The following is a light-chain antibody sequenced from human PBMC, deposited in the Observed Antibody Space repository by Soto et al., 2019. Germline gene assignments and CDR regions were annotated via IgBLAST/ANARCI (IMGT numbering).Light chain of an antibody. V-gene: IGKV3-11*01. J-gene: IGKJ4*01. CDR1: QGIGGN. CDR2: DTS. Sequence: EVVMTQSPATLSVSPGEGATLSCRASQGIGGNLAWYQQKPGQTPRLLIYDTSTRATGIPARFSGSGCGTDFTLTISSREPEDVGVYYCQKRSNRPPVTFGGGTKVDIK. CDR3: QKRSNRPPVT.